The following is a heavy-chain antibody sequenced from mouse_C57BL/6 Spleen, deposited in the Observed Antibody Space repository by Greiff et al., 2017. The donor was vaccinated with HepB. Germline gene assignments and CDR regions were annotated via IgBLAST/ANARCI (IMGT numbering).Heavy chain of an antibody. D-gene: IGHD3-2*02. CDR2: INPSSGYT. CDR3: ARSGGSGYGAY. J-gene: IGHJ3*01. V-gene: IGHV1-4*01. Sequence: QVQLQQSGAELARPGASVKMSCKASGYTFSSYTMHWVKQRPGQGLEWIGYINPSSGYTKYNQKFKDKATLTADKSSSTAYMQLSSLTSEDSAVYYCARSGGSGYGAYWGQGTLVTVSA. CDR1: GYTFSSYT.